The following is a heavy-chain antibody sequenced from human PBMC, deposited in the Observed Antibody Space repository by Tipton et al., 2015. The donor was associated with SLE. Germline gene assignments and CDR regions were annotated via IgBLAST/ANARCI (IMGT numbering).Heavy chain of an antibody. J-gene: IGHJ5*02. Sequence: TLSLTCTVSGGSISSGSYYWSWIRQPAGKGLEWIGHIYTSGSTNYNPSLKSRVTISVDTSKNQFSLKLSSVTAADTAVYYCATTPPGYCSGGSCYPWGQGTLVTVSS. CDR2: IYTSGST. D-gene: IGHD2-15*01. CDR1: GGSISSGSYY. CDR3: ATTPPGYCSGGSCYP. V-gene: IGHV4-61*09.